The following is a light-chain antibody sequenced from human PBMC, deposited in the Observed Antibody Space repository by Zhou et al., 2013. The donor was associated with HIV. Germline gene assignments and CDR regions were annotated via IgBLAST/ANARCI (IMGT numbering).Light chain of an antibody. V-gene: IGKV1-NL1*01. CDR1: QSISNS. CDR2: AAS. Sequence: DIQMTQSPSSLSASVGDRVTITCRASQSISNSLVWYQQKPGKAPKLLLYAASRLESGVPSRFSGSGSGTDYTLTISSLQPEDFATYYCQHYYSSPQAFGQGTKVEI. CDR3: QHYYSSPQA. J-gene: IGKJ1*01.